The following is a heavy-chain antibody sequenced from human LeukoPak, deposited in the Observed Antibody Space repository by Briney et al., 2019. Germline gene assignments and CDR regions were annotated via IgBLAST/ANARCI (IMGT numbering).Heavy chain of an antibody. CDR3: ASIVGATDFDY. CDR1: GFTFSSYS. Sequence: PGGSLRLSCAASGFTFSSYSMNWVRQAPGKGLEWVSSISSSSSYIYYADSVKGRFTISRDNAKNSLYLQMNSLRAEDTAVYYCASIVGATDFDYWGQGTLVTVSS. V-gene: IGHV3-21*01. D-gene: IGHD1-26*01. CDR2: ISSSSSYI. J-gene: IGHJ4*02.